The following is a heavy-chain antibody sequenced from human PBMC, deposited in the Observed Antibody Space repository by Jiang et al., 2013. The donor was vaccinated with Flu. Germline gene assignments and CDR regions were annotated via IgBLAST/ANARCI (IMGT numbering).Heavy chain of an antibody. CDR3: ARAPTYYYGSGSYHLDY. J-gene: IGHJ4*02. CDR1: GYTFTSYG. V-gene: IGHV1-69*04. D-gene: IGHD3-10*01. CDR2: IIPILGIA. Sequence: GAEVKKPGASVKVSCKASGYTFTSYGISWVRQAPGQGLEWMGRIIPILGIANYAQKFQGRVTITADKSTSTAYMELSSLRSEDTAVYYCARAPTYYYGSGSYHLDYWGQGTLVTVSS.